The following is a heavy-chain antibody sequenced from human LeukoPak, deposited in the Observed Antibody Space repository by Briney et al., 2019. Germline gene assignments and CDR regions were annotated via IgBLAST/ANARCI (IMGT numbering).Heavy chain of an antibody. Sequence: SETLSLTCTVSGGSLSSGSYYWSWIRQPPGKGLEWIGYIYYSGSTNYNPSLKSRVTISVDTSKNQFSLKLSSVTAADTTVYYCARHFGGYSYGPIDYWGQGTLVTVSS. D-gene: IGHD5-18*01. CDR3: ARHFGGYSYGPIDY. CDR2: IYYSGST. CDR1: GGSLSSGSYY. V-gene: IGHV4-61*01. J-gene: IGHJ4*02.